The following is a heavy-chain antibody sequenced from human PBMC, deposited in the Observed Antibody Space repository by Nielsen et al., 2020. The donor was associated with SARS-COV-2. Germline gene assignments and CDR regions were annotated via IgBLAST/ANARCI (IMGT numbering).Heavy chain of an antibody. CDR1: GFTLSFYD. J-gene: IGHJ4*02. CDR3: AKDLGPDAGYTVFNDYFDN. D-gene: IGHD5/OR15-5a*01. Sequence: GESLKISCAASGFTLSFYDIHWVRQAPGEGLEWVAVMWADGATEHYAESVKGRFTVSRDASKNTVYLQMNSLRAADSAVYYCAKDLGPDAGYTVFNDYFDNWGQGTLVTVSS. CDR2: MWADGATE. V-gene: IGHV3-33*06.